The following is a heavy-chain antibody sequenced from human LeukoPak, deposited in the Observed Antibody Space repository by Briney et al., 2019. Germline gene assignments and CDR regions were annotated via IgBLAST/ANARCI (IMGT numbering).Heavy chain of an antibody. D-gene: IGHD6-19*01. CDR1: GFTFSSYA. CDR2: ISYDGSNK. J-gene: IGHJ1*01. Sequence: PGRSLRLSCAASGFTFSSYAMHWVRQAPGKGLVWVAVISYDGSNKYYADCVKGRFTISRDNSKNTLYLQMNSLRAEDTAVYYCARDLSYSSGPGQHWGQGTLVTVSS. V-gene: IGHV3-30-3*01. CDR3: ARDLSYSSGPGQH.